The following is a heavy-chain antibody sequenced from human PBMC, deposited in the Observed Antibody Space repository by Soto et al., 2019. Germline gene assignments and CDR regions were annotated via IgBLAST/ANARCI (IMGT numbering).Heavy chain of an antibody. CDR1: GDSISRGGYS. CDR2: IYDSGST. V-gene: IGHV4-30-2*01. D-gene: IGHD6-6*01. Sequence: SETLSLTCAVSGDSISRGGYSWTWIRQPPGKALEWIGNIYDSGSTSYNPSLKSRVTMSVDTSKNQFSLRLTSVTAADTAVYFCARGSSSYYDYGMDVWGQGTTVTVSS. J-gene: IGHJ6*02. CDR3: ARGSSSYYDYGMDV.